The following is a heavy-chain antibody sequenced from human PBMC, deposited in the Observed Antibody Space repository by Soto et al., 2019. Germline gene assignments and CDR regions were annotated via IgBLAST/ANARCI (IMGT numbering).Heavy chain of an antibody. Sequence: QVQLVQSGAEVKRPGSSVKVSCKASGDTFNFYSINWVRQAPGLGLEWMGRVNPILSMSNYAQRFQGRVTMTADKSTTTAYMELSVLRSEDTAIYYCATSYGSGYRAFVFWGQGALVTVSS. D-gene: IGHD3-10*01. CDR2: VNPILSMS. CDR1: GDTFNFYS. V-gene: IGHV1-69*04. J-gene: IGHJ4*02. CDR3: ATSYGSGYRAFVF.